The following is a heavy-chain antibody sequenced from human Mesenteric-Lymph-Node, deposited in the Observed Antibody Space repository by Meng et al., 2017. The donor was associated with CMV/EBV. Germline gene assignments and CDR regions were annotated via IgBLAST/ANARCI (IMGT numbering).Heavy chain of an antibody. D-gene: IGHD2-2*01. CDR1: GFTFSSYS. V-gene: IGHV3-21*01. CDR3: ARDPGYCSSTSCSGFAFDI. J-gene: IGHJ3*02. Sequence: GESLKISCAASGFTFSSYSMNWVRQAPGKGLEWVSSISSSSSYIYYADSVKGRFTISRDNAKNSLYLQMNSLRAEDTAVYYCARDPGYCSSTSCSGFAFDIWGQGTMVTVSS. CDR2: ISSSSSYI.